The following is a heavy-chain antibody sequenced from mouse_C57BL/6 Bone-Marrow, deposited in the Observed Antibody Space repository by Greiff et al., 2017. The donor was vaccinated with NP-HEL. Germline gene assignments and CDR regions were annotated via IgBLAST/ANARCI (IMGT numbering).Heavy chain of an antibody. CDR1: GYTFTDYY. D-gene: IGHD2-2*01. CDR3: AREVTTGHWYFDV. CDR2: INPNNGGT. J-gene: IGHJ1*03. V-gene: IGHV1-26*01. Sequence: EVQLQQSGPELVKPGASVKISCKASGYTFTDYYMNWVKQSHGKSLEWIGDINPNNGGTSYNQKFKGKATLTVDKSSSTAYMELRSLTSEDSAVYYCAREVTTGHWYFDVWGTGTTVTVSS.